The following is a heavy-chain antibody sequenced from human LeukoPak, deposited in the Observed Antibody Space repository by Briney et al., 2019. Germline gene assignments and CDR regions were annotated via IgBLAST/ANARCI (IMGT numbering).Heavy chain of an antibody. Sequence: ASVKVSCKASGGTFSSYAISWVRQAPGQGLEWMGGIIPIFGTANYAQKFQGRVTITADKSTSTAYMELSSLRSEDTAVYYCARDGGVSWFGELLSWSDYWGQGTLVTVSS. J-gene: IGHJ4*02. V-gene: IGHV1-69*06. CDR3: ARDGGVSWFGELLSWSDY. CDR1: GGTFSSYA. CDR2: IIPIFGTA. D-gene: IGHD3-10*01.